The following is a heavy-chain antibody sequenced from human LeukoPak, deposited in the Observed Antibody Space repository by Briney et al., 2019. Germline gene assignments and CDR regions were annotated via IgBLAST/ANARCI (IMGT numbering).Heavy chain of an antibody. Sequence: GGSLRLSCAASGFTFSSYAMSWVRQAPGKGLEWVSAIGGSGGSTYYADSVKGRFTISRDNSKNTLYLQMNSLRAEDTAVYYCAKGTYYYDSSGYPTPFDYWGQGTLVTVSS. D-gene: IGHD3-22*01. CDR2: IGGSGGST. CDR1: GFTFSSYA. CDR3: AKGTYYYDSSGYPTPFDY. J-gene: IGHJ4*02. V-gene: IGHV3-23*01.